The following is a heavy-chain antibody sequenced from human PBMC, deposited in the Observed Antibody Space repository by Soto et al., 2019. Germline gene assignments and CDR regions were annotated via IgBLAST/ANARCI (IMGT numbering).Heavy chain of an antibody. CDR3: TTEVVVVPAAIPFDY. CDR2: IKSKTDGGTT. J-gene: IGHJ4*02. Sequence: GESLRLSCAASGFTFSNAWMSWVRQAPGKGLEWVGRIKSKTDGGTTDYAAPVKGRFTISRDDSKNTLYLQMNSLKTEDTAVYYCTTEVVVVPAAIPFDYWGQGTLVTVSS. V-gene: IGHV3-15*01. CDR1: GFTFSNAW. D-gene: IGHD2-2*01.